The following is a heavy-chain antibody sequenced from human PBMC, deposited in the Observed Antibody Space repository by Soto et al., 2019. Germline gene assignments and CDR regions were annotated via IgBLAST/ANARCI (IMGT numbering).Heavy chain of an antibody. CDR3: ARGCGNSYYYYGMDV. J-gene: IGHJ6*02. V-gene: IGHV4-31*01. CDR2: IYYSGST. D-gene: IGHD2-21*02. CDR1: GGSISSGGYY. Sequence: QVQLQESGPGLVKPSQTLSLTCTVSGGSISSGGYYWSWIRQHPGKGLEWIGYIYYSGSTYYNPSLKSLVTIAVDTSKNQFSLKLSSVTAADTAVYYCARGCGNSYYYYGMDVWGQGTTVTVSS.